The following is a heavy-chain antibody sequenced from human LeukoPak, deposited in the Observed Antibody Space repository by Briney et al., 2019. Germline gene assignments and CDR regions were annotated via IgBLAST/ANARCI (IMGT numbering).Heavy chain of an antibody. CDR1: GFTFGGYT. J-gene: IGHJ3*02. V-gene: IGHV3-21*01. D-gene: IGHD2-15*01. CDR2: ISSSLNM. Sequence: GGSLRLSCVASGFTFGGYTINWVRLAPGKGLEGVSSISSSLNMYFAESVKGRFTISRDSARNSVSLQLNSLRVEDTAVYYCARDAGIVAFDIWGQGTVVTVYS. CDR3: ARDAGIVAFDI.